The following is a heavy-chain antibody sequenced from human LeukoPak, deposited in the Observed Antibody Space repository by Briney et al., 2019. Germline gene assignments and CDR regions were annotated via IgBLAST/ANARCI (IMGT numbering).Heavy chain of an antibody. D-gene: IGHD3-16*02. CDR3: ARDAPSYDYVWGSYPY. CDR2: INPNSGGT. V-gene: IGHV1-2*02. Sequence: ASVKVSCKASGYTFTGYYIHWVRQAPGQGLEWMGWINPNSGGTNYAQKFQGRVTMTRDTSISTAYMELSRLRSDDTAVYYCARDAPSYDYVWGSYPYWGQGTLVTVSS. J-gene: IGHJ4*02. CDR1: GYTFTGYY.